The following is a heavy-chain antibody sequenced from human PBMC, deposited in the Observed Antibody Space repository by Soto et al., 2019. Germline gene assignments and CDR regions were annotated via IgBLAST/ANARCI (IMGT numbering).Heavy chain of an antibody. J-gene: IGHJ4*02. D-gene: IGHD6-13*01. CDR1: GGSISSYY. Sequence: SETLSLTCTGSGGSISSYYWSWIRQPPGKGLEWIGYIYYSGSTNYNPSLKSRVTISVDTSKNQFSLKLSSVTAAGTAVYYCARAAIAAAPSDYWGQGTLVTVSS. CDR2: IYYSGST. CDR3: ARAAIAAAPSDY. V-gene: IGHV4-59*08.